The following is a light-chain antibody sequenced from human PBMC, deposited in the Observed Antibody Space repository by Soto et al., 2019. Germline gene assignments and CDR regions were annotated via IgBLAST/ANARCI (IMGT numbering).Light chain of an antibody. V-gene: IGKV3-20*01. CDR1: LTISDNY. J-gene: IGKJ4*01. CDR2: GAS. Sequence: EIVLTHSPGTLSLSPGERATLSCRASLTISDNYLAWYQQRAGQDPRLVIFGASSRATGIPDRFSGSGSGTDFILTIRRLEPEDSAVYYCQQYGSSPTFGGGTKVDIK. CDR3: QQYGSSPT.